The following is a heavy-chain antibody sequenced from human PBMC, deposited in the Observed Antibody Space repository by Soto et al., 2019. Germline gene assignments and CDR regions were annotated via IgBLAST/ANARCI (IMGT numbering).Heavy chain of an antibody. CDR3: ARRGGGSYTWFDP. CDR2: ISAYNGHT. V-gene: IGHV1-18*01. CDR1: GYTFTNCG. Sequence: ASVKVSCKASGYTFTNCGISWVRQAPGQGLEWMGWISAYNGHTDYAQRVQDRVTMTIDTSTSTAYMELRSLRSDDTAVYYCARRGGGSYTWFDPWGQGTLVTVSS. J-gene: IGHJ5*02. D-gene: IGHD1-26*01.